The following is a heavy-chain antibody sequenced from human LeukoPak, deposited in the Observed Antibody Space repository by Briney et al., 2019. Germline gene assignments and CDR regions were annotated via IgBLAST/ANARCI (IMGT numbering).Heavy chain of an antibody. CDR3: ARDRDYYYGMDV. V-gene: IGHV3-74*01. CDR2: INSDGSST. CDR1: GFTFSRYW. Sequence: GRSLSLSYAASGFTFSRYWMHWVRHAPGKGLVWVSRINSDGSSTSYADSVKGRFTISRDNAKNTLYLQMNSLRAEDTAVYYCARDRDYYYGMDVWGQGTTVTVSS. J-gene: IGHJ6*02.